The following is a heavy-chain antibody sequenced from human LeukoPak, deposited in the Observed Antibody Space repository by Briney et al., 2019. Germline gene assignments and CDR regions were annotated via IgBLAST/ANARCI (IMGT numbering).Heavy chain of an antibody. D-gene: IGHD6-13*01. CDR3: ARNLGTAGVYYGMDV. V-gene: IGHV1-18*01. CDR1: GYTFTSYG. Sequence: ASVKVSRKASGYTFTSYGISWVRQAPGQGLEWMGWISAYSGNTNYAQKLQGRVTMTRETSTRTAYMELGSLISDDTAVYYCARNLGTAGVYYGMDVWGQGTTVTVSS. J-gene: IGHJ6*02. CDR2: ISAYSGNT.